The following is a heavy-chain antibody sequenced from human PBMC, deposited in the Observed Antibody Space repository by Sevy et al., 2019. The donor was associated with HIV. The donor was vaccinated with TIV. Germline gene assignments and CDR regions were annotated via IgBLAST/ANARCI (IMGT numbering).Heavy chain of an antibody. V-gene: IGHV3-48*02. CDR1: GFTFSSYS. D-gene: IGHD3-22*01. J-gene: IGHJ6*02. Sequence: GGSLRHSCAASGFTFSSYSMNWVRQAPGKGLEWVSYISSSSSTIYYADSVKGRFTISRDNAKNSLYLQMNSLRDEDTAVYYCARAPTVVVITTFYYYGMDVWGQGTTVTVSS. CDR3: ARAPTVVVITTFYYYGMDV. CDR2: ISSSSSTI.